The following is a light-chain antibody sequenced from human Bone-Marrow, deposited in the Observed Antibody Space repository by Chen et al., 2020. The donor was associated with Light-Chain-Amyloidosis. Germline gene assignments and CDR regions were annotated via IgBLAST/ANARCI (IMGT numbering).Light chain of an antibody. V-gene: IGKV1-33*01. Sequence: DIQMTQSPSSLSASVGDRVTITCQASQAISNSLNWYQQKPRKAPKLLIYDASSLETGVPSRFSGTGSGTHFTFTISNLQPEDIATYYCQHFDDLLMFTFGQGTKLDMK. CDR3: QHFDDLLMFT. CDR1: QAISNS. CDR2: DAS. J-gene: IGKJ2*01.